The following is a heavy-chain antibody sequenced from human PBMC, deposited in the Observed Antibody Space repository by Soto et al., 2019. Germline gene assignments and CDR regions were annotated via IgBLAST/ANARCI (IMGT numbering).Heavy chain of an antibody. CDR1: GFTFSSYS. CDR2: ISSSSSYI. J-gene: IGHJ6*03. CDR3: ARGARATIFEVYMDV. Sequence: GGSLRLSCAASGFTFSSYSMNWVRQAPGKGLEWVSSISSSSSYIYYADSVKGRFTISRDNAKNSLYLQMNSLRAEDTAVYYCARGARATIFEVYMDVWGKGTTVTVSS. D-gene: IGHD3-3*01. V-gene: IGHV3-21*01.